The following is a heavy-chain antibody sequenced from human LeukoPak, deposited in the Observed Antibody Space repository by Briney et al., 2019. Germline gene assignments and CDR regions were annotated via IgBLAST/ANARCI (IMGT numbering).Heavy chain of an antibody. D-gene: IGHD3-10*01. CDR2: INPNSGGT. Sequence: ASVKVSCKASGYTFTGYYMHWVRQAPGQGLEWMGWINPNSGGTNYAQKFQGRVTMTRDTSISTAYMELRSLRSDDTAVYYCARDHNYYGSGKFDYWGQGTLVTVSS. CDR1: GYTFTGYY. V-gene: IGHV1-2*02. J-gene: IGHJ4*02. CDR3: ARDHNYYGSGKFDY.